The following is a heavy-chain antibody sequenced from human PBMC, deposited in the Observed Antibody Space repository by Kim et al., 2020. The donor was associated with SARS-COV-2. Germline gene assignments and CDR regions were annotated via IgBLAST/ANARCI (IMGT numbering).Heavy chain of an antibody. CDR3: AGGYCSSTSCPRSY. CDR1: GGSISSSSYY. D-gene: IGHD2-2*01. J-gene: IGHJ4*02. CDR2: IYYSGST. V-gene: IGHV4-39*01. Sequence: SETLSLTCTVSGGSISSSSYYWGWIRQPPGKGLEWIGSIYYSGSTYYNPSLKSRVTISVDTSKNQFSLKLSSVTAADTAVYYCAGGYCSSTSCPRSYWGQGTLVTVSS.